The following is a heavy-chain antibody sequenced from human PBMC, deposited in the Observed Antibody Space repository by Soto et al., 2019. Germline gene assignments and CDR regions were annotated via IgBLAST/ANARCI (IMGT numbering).Heavy chain of an antibody. CDR2: IYWNDDK. J-gene: IGHJ6*02. CDR3: AHSKSRDIRLWFSPYYYGMDV. D-gene: IGHD5-18*01. Sequence: SGPTLVNPTQTLTLTCTFSGFSLSTSGVGVGWIRQPPGKALEWLALIYWNDDKRYSPSLKSRLTITKDTSKNQVVLTMTNMDPVDTATYYCAHSKSRDIRLWFSPYYYGMDVWGQGTTVTVSS. V-gene: IGHV2-5*01. CDR1: GFSLSTSGVG.